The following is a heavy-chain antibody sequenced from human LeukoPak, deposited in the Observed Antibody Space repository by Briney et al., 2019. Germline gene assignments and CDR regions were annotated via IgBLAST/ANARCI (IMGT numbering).Heavy chain of an antibody. D-gene: IGHD5-24*01. CDR2: IIPIFGTA. Sequence: SVKVSCKASGGTFSSYAISWVRQAPGQGLEWMGGIIPIFGTANYAQRFQGRVTITTDESTNTAYMELSRLRSEDTAVYYCARVGYRAHYFDYWGQGPLVTVSS. J-gene: IGHJ4*02. CDR3: ARVGYRAHYFDY. CDR1: GGTFSSYA. V-gene: IGHV1-69*05.